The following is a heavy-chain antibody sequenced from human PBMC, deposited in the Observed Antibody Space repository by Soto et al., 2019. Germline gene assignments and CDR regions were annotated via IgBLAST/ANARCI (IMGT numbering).Heavy chain of an antibody. V-gene: IGHV3-23*01. D-gene: IGHD3-3*01. Sequence: EVQLLESGGGLVQPGGSLRLSCAASGFTFSSYAMSWVRQAPGKGLEWVSAIGTSGDSTYYADSVKGRFTISRDNSKNTLYLQMNSLRAEDTAVYYCAPLFRFSHVGSWFDPWGQGTRVTVSS. CDR2: IGTSGDST. J-gene: IGHJ5*02. CDR1: GFTFSSYA. CDR3: APLFRFSHVGSWFDP.